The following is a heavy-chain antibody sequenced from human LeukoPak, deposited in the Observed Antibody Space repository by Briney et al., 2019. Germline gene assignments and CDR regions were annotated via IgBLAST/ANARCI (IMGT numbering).Heavy chain of an antibody. V-gene: IGHV3-23*01. CDR3: AKGAMVVVAVASDY. J-gene: IGHJ4*02. CDR1: GFTFSSYA. CDR2: ISGSGGST. D-gene: IGHD2-15*01. Sequence: GGSLRLSCTASGFTFSSYAMSWVRQAPGKGLEWVSAISGSGGSTYYADSVKGRFTISRDNSKNTLYLQMNSLRAEDTAVYYCAKGAMVVVAVASDYWGQGTLVTVSS.